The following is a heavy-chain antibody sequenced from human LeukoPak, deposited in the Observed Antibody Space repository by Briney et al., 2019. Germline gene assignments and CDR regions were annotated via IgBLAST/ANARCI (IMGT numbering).Heavy chain of an antibody. D-gene: IGHD3-22*01. CDR2: IYYSGST. CDR3: ATTRYYYDSSGYYLDAFHI. V-gene: IGHV4-39*01. Sequence: SETLSLTCTVSGDSISSSSYYWGWIRQPPGKGLEWIGSIYYSGSTYYNPSLESRVTISVDTSKNQFSLKLSSVTAADTAVYYCATTRYYYDSSGYYLDAFHIWGQGTMVTVSS. J-gene: IGHJ3*02. CDR1: GDSISSSSYY.